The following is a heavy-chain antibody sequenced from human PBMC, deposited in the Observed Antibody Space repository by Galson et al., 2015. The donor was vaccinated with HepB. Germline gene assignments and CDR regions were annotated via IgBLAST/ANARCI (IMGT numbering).Heavy chain of an antibody. CDR2: ISYDGSNK. Sequence: SLRLSCAASGFNFSSYGLHWVRQAPGKGLEWVAVISYDGSNKNYANSVKGRFTISRDNSKNTPYLQMNSLRAEDTAVYYCAKDGGAVTTPFDYWGQGTLVTVSS. D-gene: IGHD4-17*01. CDR3: AKDGGAVTTPFDY. CDR1: GFNFSSYG. V-gene: IGHV3-30*18. J-gene: IGHJ4*02.